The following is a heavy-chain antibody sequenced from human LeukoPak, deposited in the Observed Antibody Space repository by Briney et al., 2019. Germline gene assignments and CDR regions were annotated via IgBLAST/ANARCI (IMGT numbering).Heavy chain of an antibody. J-gene: IGHJ4*02. V-gene: IGHV3-74*01. CDR3: ARDPSSTSGYFDY. Sequence: GGSLSLSCAASGFTVSSYWMHWVRQAPGKGLVWVSRIESDGSSTSYADSVKGRFTISRDNAKNTLDLQMNSLRAEGTAVYYCARDPSSTSGYFDYWGQGTLVIVSS. CDR1: GFTVSSYW. CDR2: IESDGSST. D-gene: IGHD2-2*01.